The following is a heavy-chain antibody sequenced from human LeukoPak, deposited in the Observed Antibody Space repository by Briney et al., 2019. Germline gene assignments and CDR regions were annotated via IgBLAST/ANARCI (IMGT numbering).Heavy chain of an antibody. J-gene: IGHJ6*02. V-gene: IGHV1-69*13. CDR3: ARGFAAVAYYYYYGMDV. Sequence: GASVKVSCKASGYTFTSYAISWVRQAPGQGLEWMGGIIPIFGTANYAQKFQGRVTITADESTSTAYMELSSLRSEDTAVYYCARGFAAVAYYYYYGMDVWGQGTTVTVSS. CDR2: IIPIFGTA. D-gene: IGHD6-19*01. CDR1: GYTFTSYA.